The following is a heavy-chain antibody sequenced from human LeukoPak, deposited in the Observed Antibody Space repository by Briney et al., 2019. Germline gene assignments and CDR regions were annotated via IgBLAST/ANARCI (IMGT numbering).Heavy chain of an antibody. CDR2: IKSKTDSCTA. CDR3: TTGYSSSWLTVGVTDY. J-gene: IGHJ4*02. D-gene: IGHD6-13*01. CDR1: GFTFSDAW. Sequence: GVSLRLSCAASGFTFSDAWRSWVRQAPGKGLVWCGRIKSKTDSCTAAYGAPVKGRFPISSDDSKNTLYLQMNTLKTEDTAIYYCTTGYSSSWLTVGVTDYWGQGTLVTVSS. V-gene: IGHV3-15*01.